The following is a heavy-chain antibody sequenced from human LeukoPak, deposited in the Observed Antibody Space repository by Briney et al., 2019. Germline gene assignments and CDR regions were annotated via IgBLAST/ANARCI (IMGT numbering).Heavy chain of an antibody. CDR3: ARGAGYQGAFDY. V-gene: IGHV4-39*01. Sequence: SETLSLTCTVSGGSITTTKYCWGWIRQPPGKGLEWFGSMYYSGSTYYNPSIKNRVTISADTSKNQFSLKLSSVTAADTAVYYCARGAGYQGAFDYWGQGTLVTVSS. CDR2: MYYSGST. J-gene: IGHJ4*02. D-gene: IGHD3-9*01. CDR1: GGSITTTKYC.